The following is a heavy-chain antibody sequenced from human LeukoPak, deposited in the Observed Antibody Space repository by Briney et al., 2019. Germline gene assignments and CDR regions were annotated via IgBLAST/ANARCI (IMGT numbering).Heavy chain of an antibody. Sequence: GGSLRLSCAASGFTFSSYSMNWVRQAPGKGLEWVSYISSSSSTIYYADSVKGRFTISRDNAKNSLYLQMNSLRAEDTAVYYCARDKIDYYGSGRHPSYFDYWGQGTLVTVSS. CDR1: GFTFSSYS. D-gene: IGHD3-10*01. V-gene: IGHV3-48*04. J-gene: IGHJ4*02. CDR3: ARDKIDYYGSGRHPSYFDY. CDR2: ISSSSSTI.